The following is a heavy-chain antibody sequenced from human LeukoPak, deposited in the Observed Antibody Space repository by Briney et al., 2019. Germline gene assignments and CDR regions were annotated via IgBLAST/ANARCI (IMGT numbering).Heavy chain of an antibody. V-gene: IGHV2-70*01. Sequence: SGPTLVNPTQTLTLTCTFSGFSLSTSGMCVNWIRQPPGKALEWLALIDWDDDKYYSTSLKTRLTISKDTSKNQVVLTMTNMDPVDTATYYCARIRRYYDSSGYYYKLFDYWGQGTLVTVSS. J-gene: IGHJ4*02. D-gene: IGHD3-22*01. CDR1: GFSLSTSGMC. CDR2: IDWDDDK. CDR3: ARIRRYYDSSGYYYKLFDY.